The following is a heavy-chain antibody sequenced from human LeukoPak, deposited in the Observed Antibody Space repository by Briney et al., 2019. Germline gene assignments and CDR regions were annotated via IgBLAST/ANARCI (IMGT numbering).Heavy chain of an antibody. D-gene: IGHD5-18*01. CDR2: ISSGSTYI. Sequence: GGSLRLSCAASGFTFSSYGMNWVRQAPGKGLEWVSSISSGSTYIYYADSVKGRFTISRDNAKNSLFLQMNSLRAEDTAVYYCARGLDTTMDSFDHWSQGTLVTVSS. CDR1: GFTFSSYG. V-gene: IGHV3-21*01. J-gene: IGHJ4*02. CDR3: ARGLDTTMDSFDH.